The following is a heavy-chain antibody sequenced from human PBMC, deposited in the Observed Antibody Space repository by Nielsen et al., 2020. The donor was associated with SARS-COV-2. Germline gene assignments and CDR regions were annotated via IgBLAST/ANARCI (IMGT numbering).Heavy chain of an antibody. J-gene: IGHJ4*02. CDR3: ATPITVDYFDY. CDR1: GDTFPIDN. V-gene: IGHV1-46*01. CDR2: INLSAGST. Sequence: ASVKVFCKASGDTFPIDNIHWLRQAPGQGLEWIGIINLSAGSTDSAQKFKGRVTMTRDTSAGTVYLALTSLKSEDTAVYYCATPITVDYFDYWGQGTLVTVSS.